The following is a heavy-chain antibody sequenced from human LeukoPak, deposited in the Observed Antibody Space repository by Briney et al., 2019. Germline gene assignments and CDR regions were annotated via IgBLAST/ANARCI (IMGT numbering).Heavy chain of an antibody. Sequence: SETLSLTCTVSGGSISSYWWSWIRQPPGKGLEYIGSIYYSGSTNYNPSLKSRVTISVDTSKIHFSLRLSSVTAADTAVYYCARRGGGHAFDIWGQGTMVTVSS. V-gene: IGHV4-59*08. CDR1: GGSISSYW. D-gene: IGHD3-16*01. J-gene: IGHJ3*02. CDR2: IYYSGST. CDR3: ARRGGGHAFDI.